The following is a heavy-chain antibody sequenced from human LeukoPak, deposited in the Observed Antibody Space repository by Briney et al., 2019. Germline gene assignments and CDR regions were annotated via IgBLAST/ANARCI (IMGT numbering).Heavy chain of an antibody. CDR2: ISSSSSYI. Sequence: GGSLRLSCAASGFTFSSYSMNWVRQAPGKGLEWVSSISSSSSYIYYADSVKGRFTISRDNAKNSLYLQMNSLRAEDTAVYYCARYNYDFWSGYYTDYYYYMDVWGKGTTVTISS. CDR3: ARYNYDFWSGYYTDYYYYMDV. D-gene: IGHD3-3*01. V-gene: IGHV3-21*01. J-gene: IGHJ6*03. CDR1: GFTFSSYS.